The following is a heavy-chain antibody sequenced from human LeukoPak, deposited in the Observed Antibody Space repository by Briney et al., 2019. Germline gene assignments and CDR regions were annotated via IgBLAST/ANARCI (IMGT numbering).Heavy chain of an antibody. Sequence: PSETLSLTCAVYGGSFSGYSWSWIRQPPGKGLEWIGEINHSGSTNYNPSLKSRVTISVDTSKNQFSLELSSVTAADTAVYYCARGPRGGGLDYWGQGTLVTVSS. CDR2: INHSGST. CDR1: GGSFSGYS. V-gene: IGHV4-34*01. J-gene: IGHJ4*02. CDR3: ARGPRGGGLDY. D-gene: IGHD3-10*01.